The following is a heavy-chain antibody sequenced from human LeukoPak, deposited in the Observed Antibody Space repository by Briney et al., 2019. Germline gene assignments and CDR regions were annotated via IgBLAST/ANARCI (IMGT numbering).Heavy chain of an antibody. CDR3: ARAGRYYDN. CDR1: GGSISSGSYY. J-gene: IGHJ4*02. Sequence: SETLSLTCTVSGGSISSGSYYWSWIRQPAGKGLEWIGRIYTSGSTNYNPSLKSRVTISVDTSKNQFSLKLSSVTAADTAVYYCARAGRYYDNWGQGTLVTVSS. V-gene: IGHV4-61*02. D-gene: IGHD3-10*01. CDR2: IYTSGST.